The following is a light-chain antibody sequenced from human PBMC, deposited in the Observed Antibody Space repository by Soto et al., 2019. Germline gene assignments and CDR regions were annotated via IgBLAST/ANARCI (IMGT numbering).Light chain of an antibody. CDR2: STS. CDR3: QQYNDHPIT. CDR1: QGIGNY. V-gene: IGKV1-16*01. J-gene: IGKJ5*01. Sequence: DIQMTQSPSSLSASVGDRVTISCRASQGIGNYLAWVQKKPGKAPRSLIYSTSTLQTGVSSRFVGSVSGTEFTLTISSLPSEDFDTYYRQQYNDHPITFDQGTRLE.